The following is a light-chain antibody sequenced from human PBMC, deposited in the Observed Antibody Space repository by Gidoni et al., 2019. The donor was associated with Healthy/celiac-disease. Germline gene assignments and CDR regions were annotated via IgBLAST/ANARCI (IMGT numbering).Light chain of an antibody. CDR2: EVS. Sequence: QSAPAQPAHGSGSPGTAITISCTGPSRDVGGSNYVSWFQQPPGKTPKLMIYEVSNRPSGVSNRFSGSKSGNTASLTISGLQAEDEADYYCSSYTSSSTVVFGGGTKLTVL. V-gene: IGLV2-14*01. CDR3: SSYTSSSTVV. J-gene: IGLJ2*01. CDR1: SRDVGGSNY.